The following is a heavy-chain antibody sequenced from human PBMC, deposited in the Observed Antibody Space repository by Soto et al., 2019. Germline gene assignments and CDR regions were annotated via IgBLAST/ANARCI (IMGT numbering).Heavy chain of an antibody. D-gene: IGHD5-12*01. V-gene: IGHV1-69*01. CDR3: ARLRERAGYTGYERLGGFDY. J-gene: IGHJ4*02. CDR2: IIPIFGKA. Sequence: QVQLVQSGAEVKKPGSSVKVSCKASGGTFSSYAISWVRQAPGQGLEWMGGIIPIFGKANYAQKFQGRVTITADEPTSTADMELSSLRSEDTAVYYGARLRERAGYTGYERLGGFDYLGQGTLVTVSS. CDR1: GGTFSSYA.